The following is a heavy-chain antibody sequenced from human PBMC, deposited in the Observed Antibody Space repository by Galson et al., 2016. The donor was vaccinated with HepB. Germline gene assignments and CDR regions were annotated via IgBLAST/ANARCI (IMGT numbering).Heavy chain of an antibody. CDR2: IGSGSTTI. Sequence: SLRLSCAASGFTFTAYWMNWVRQAPGKGLEWVSYIGSGSTTIYYADSVKGRLTISRDNSKNTLYLQMNSLRAEDTAVYFCAKDYSGSYPIYYFDYWGQGTLVTVSS. D-gene: IGHD1-26*01. CDR3: AKDYSGSYPIYYFDY. CDR1: GFTFTAYW. V-gene: IGHV3-48*01. J-gene: IGHJ4*02.